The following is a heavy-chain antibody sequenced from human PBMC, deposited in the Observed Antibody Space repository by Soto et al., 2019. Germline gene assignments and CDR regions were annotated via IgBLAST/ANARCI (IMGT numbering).Heavy chain of an antibody. CDR1: GFTFSSYG. Sequence: QVQLVESGGGVVQPGRSLRLSCAASGFTFSSYGMHWVRQAPGKGLEWVAVISYDGSNKYYADSVKSRFTISRNNSKNTLYLQMNSLRAEDTAVYYCAKAFADYRSFDYWGQGTLVTVSS. V-gene: IGHV3-30*18. CDR3: AKAFADYRSFDY. J-gene: IGHJ4*02. D-gene: IGHD4-4*01. CDR2: ISYDGSNK.